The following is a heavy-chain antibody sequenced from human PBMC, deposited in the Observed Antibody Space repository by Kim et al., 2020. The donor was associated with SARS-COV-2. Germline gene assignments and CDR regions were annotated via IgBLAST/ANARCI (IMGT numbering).Heavy chain of an antibody. CDR1: GFTFSSYD. J-gene: IGHJ6*02. CDR3: ARGPAGDYYYYYGMDV. Sequence: GGSLRLSCAASGFTFSSYDMHWVRQATGKGLEWVSAIGTAGDTYYPGSVKGRFTISRENAKNSLYLQMNSLRAGDTAVYYCARGPAGDYYYYYGMDVWGQGTTVTVSS. CDR2: IGTAGDT. V-gene: IGHV3-13*04. D-gene: IGHD7-27*01.